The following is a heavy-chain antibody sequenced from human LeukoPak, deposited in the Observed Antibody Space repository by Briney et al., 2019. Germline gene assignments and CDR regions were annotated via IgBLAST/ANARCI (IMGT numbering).Heavy chain of an antibody. CDR1: GVTFSSYA. CDR2: TSGSDGTT. Sequence: GGSLRLSCAASGVTFSSYAMSWVRQAPRKGLEWVSATSGSDGTTYYADSVKGRFTISRDNAKNSLHLQMNSLRAEDTAVYYCARDPPPCTTTTCYTGFDHWGRGTLVTVSS. CDR3: ARDPPPCTTTTCYTGFDH. J-gene: IGHJ4*02. V-gene: IGHV3-23*01. D-gene: IGHD2-2*02.